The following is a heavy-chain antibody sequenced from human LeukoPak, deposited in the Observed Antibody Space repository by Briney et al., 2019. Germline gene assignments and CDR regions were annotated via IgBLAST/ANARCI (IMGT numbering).Heavy chain of an antibody. Sequence: GGSLRLSCAASGFTFSSYAMTWVRQAPGRALEWVSGISGSSGSTFYADSVEGRFTISRDNSKNTLYLQMNSLRAEDTAVYYCARVGKLRFLEWLLLLDYWGQGTLVTVSS. V-gene: IGHV3-23*01. D-gene: IGHD3-3*01. CDR1: GFTFSSYA. CDR3: ARVGKLRFLEWLLLLDY. CDR2: ISGSSGST. J-gene: IGHJ4*02.